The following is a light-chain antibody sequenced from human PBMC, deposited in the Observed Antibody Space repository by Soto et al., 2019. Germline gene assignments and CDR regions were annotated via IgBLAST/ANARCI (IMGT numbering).Light chain of an antibody. Sequence: EIVMTQYPATLSVSPGERYTLSCMASQSVRSSLAWYQQKPGQAPRLLIYDASNRATGVPARFSGSGSGTDFTLTISSLQSEDFAVYYCQQYNNWPPITFGQGTRLEIK. CDR2: DAS. CDR1: QSVRSS. J-gene: IGKJ5*01. CDR3: QQYNNWPPIT. V-gene: IGKV3-15*01.